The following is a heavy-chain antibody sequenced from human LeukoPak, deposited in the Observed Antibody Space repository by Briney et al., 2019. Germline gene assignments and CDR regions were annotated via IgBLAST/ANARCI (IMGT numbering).Heavy chain of an antibody. Sequence: SETLSLTCAVYGGSFSGYYWSWIRQPPGKGLEWIGEINHSGSTNYNPSLKSRVTISVDTSKNQFSLKLSSVTAADTAVYYCARKEDIVVVPAATNFDYWGQGTLVTVSS. CDR2: INHSGST. V-gene: IGHV4-34*01. D-gene: IGHD2-2*01. CDR1: GGSFSGYY. J-gene: IGHJ4*02. CDR3: ARKEDIVVVPAATNFDY.